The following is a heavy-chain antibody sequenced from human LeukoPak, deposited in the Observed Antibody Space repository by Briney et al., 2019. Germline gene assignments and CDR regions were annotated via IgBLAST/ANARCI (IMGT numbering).Heavy chain of an antibody. V-gene: IGHV3-23*01. J-gene: IGHJ5*02. CDR1: GFTFTSYA. Sequence: PGGSLRLSCAASGFTFTSYAMSWVRQAPGKGLEWVSVISGSGGSTYYADSVKGRFTISRDNAKNSLYLQMTSLRAEDTALYYCVRLPYGDYSNWFDPWGQGTLVTVSS. D-gene: IGHD4-17*01. CDR3: VRLPYGDYSNWFDP. CDR2: ISGSGGST.